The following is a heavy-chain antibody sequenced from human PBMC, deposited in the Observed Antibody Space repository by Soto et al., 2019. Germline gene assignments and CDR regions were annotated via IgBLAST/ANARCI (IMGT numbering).Heavy chain of an antibody. V-gene: IGHV4-59*01. Sequence: QVQLQESGPGLVKPSETLSLMCTVSGGSISSNYWSWIRQPPGKGLEYIGYIYYSGSTNYNPYLKSRVTISVDTSKNQFSLKLSSVTAADTAVYYCARGGGSPDYWGQGTLVTVSS. CDR1: GGSISSNY. J-gene: IGHJ4*02. CDR2: IYYSGST. CDR3: ARGGGSPDY. D-gene: IGHD3-10*01.